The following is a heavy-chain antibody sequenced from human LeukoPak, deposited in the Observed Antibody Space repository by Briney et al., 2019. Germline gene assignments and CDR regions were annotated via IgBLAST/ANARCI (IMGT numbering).Heavy chain of an antibody. V-gene: IGHV3-33*06. Sequence: PGRSLRLSCAASGFTFSSYGMHWVRQAPGKGLEWVAVIWYDGSNKYYADSVKGRFTISRDNSKNTLYLQMNSLRAEDTAVYYCAKEQLERRSGAFDIWGQGTMVTVSS. D-gene: IGHD1-1*01. CDR1: GFTFSSYG. CDR3: AKEQLERRSGAFDI. CDR2: IWYDGSNK. J-gene: IGHJ3*02.